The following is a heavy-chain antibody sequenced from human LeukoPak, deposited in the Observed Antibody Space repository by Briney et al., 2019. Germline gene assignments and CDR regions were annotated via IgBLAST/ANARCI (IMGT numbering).Heavy chain of an antibody. CDR1: GGSFSGYY. D-gene: IGHD2-2*01. Sequence: SETLSLTCAVYGGSFSGYYWSWIRQPPGKGLEWIGEINHSGSTNYNPSLKSRVTISVDTSKNQFSLKLSSVTAADTAVYYCARGGDIVVVPAPMSNWFDPWGQGTLVTVSS. CDR3: ARGGDIVVVPAPMSNWFDP. J-gene: IGHJ5*02. V-gene: IGHV4-34*01. CDR2: INHSGST.